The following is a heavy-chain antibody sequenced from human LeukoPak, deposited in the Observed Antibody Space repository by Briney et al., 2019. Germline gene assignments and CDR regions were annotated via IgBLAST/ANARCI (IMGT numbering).Heavy chain of an antibody. CDR3: AKDSTQYSSGWNFDY. Sequence: GGSLRLSCAASGFTFSSYGMSWVRQAPGKGLEWVSAISGSGGSTYYADSVKGRFTISRDNSKNTLYLQMNSLRAEDTAVYYCAKDSTQYSSGWNFDYWGQGTLVTVSS. V-gene: IGHV3-23*01. CDR1: GFTFSSYG. J-gene: IGHJ4*02. CDR2: ISGSGGST. D-gene: IGHD6-19*01.